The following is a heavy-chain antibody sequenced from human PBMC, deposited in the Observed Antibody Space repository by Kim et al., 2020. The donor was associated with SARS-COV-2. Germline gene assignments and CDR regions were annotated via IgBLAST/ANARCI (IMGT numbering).Heavy chain of an antibody. CDR2: IYYRGTT. D-gene: IGHD3-10*01. CDR1: GDSISSSSYY. V-gene: IGHV4-39*07. Sequence: SETLSLTCSVSGDSISSSSYYWGWIRQPPGKGLEWIGSIYYRGTTYYNPSLKSRVTMSVDTSKNQFSLKLRSVTAADTAVYYCGREGMQYGSGTKNWFDPWGQGTLVTVSS. CDR3: GREGMQYGSGTKNWFDP. J-gene: IGHJ5*02.